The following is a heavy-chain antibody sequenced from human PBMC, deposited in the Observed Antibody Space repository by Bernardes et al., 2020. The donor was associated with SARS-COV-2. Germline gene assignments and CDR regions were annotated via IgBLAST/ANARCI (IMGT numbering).Heavy chain of an antibody. Sequence: SESLSLTCTVSGGSISSYYWSWIRQPPGKGLEWIGEINHSGSTNYNPSLKSRVTISVDTSKNQFSLKLSSVTAADTAVYYCARGGLRYFDWLLAYDYWGQGTLVTVSS. J-gene: IGHJ4*02. D-gene: IGHD3-9*01. CDR2: INHSGST. CDR3: ARGGLRYFDWLLAYDY. CDR1: GGSISSYY. V-gene: IGHV4-34*01.